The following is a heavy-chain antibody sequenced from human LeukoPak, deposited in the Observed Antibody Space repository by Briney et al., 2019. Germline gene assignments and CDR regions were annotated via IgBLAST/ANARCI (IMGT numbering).Heavy chain of an antibody. CDR2: IRSKANSYAT. CDR3: TRHEQWLAPFDY. Sequence: PGGSLRLSCAASGFAFSGSAMHWVRQASGKGLEWVGRIRSKANSYATAYAASVKGRFTISRDDSKNTAYLQMNSLKTEDTAVYYCTRHEQWLAPFDYWGQGTLVTVSS. D-gene: IGHD6-19*01. V-gene: IGHV3-73*01. CDR1: GFAFSGSA. J-gene: IGHJ4*02.